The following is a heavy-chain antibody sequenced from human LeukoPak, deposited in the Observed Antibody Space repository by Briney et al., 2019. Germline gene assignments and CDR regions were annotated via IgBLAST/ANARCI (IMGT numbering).Heavy chain of an antibody. CDR3: AELGITMIGGV. D-gene: IGHD3-10*02. V-gene: IGHV3-48*04. CDR2: ISSSGSTI. CDR1: GFTFSSYG. Sequence: GGSLRLSCAASGFTFSSYGMHWVRQAPGKGLEWVSYISSSGSTIYYADSVKGRFTISRDNAKNSLYLQMNSLRAEETAVYYCAELGITMIGGVWGKGTKVTISS. J-gene: IGHJ6*04.